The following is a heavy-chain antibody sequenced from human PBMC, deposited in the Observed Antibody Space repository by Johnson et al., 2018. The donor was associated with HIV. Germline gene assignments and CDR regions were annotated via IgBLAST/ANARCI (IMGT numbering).Heavy chain of an antibody. V-gene: IGHV3-30*04. Sequence: QVLLVESGGGVVQPGRSLRLSCAASGFTFSSYAMHWVRQAPGKGLEWVAVISYDGSNKYYADSVKGGFTISRDNSKNTLYLQMNSLRAEDTAVYYCARDGGIAATDAFDIWGQGTMVTVSS. J-gene: IGHJ3*02. CDR3: ARDGGIAATDAFDI. CDR1: GFTFSSYA. D-gene: IGHD6-13*01. CDR2: ISYDGSNK.